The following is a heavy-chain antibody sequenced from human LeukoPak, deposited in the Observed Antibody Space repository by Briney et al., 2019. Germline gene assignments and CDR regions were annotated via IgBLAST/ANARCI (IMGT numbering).Heavy chain of an antibody. J-gene: IGHJ4*02. CDR3: ARHLGMVHGRAAMVNDY. D-gene: IGHD5-18*01. V-gene: IGHV4-39*01. CDR1: GGSISSSSYY. CDR2: IYYSGST. Sequence: NASETLSLTCTVSGGSISSSSYYWGWLRQPPGKGLEWIGSIYYSGSTYYNPSLKSRVTISVDTSKNQFSLKLSSVTAADTAVYYCARHLGMVHGRAAMVNDYWGQGTLVTVST.